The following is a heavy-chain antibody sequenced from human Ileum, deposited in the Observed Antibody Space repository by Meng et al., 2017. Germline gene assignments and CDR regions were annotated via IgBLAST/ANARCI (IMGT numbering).Heavy chain of an antibody. Sequence: QVQLQEAGPGLVRPSDTLSPIGTVSGASVTTSHYQWGWIRQPPGKGLEWIGYASTNYNPSLKSRLTISLDTSKNQVSLKLTSVTAADTAVYYCARDHWGSLDYWGQGILVTVSS. J-gene: IGHJ4*02. V-gene: IGHV4-61*01. D-gene: IGHD7-27*01. CDR2: AST. CDR3: ARDHWGSLDY. CDR1: GASVTTSHYQ.